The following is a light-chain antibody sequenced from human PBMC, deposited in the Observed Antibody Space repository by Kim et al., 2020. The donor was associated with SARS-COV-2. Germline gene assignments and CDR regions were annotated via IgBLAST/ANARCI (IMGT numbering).Light chain of an antibody. Sequence: GQPVTISWSGSGSNSGSNTVNWYQQLPGTAPKLIIYSNNQRPSGVPDGFSGSKSGTSASLAISGLQSEDEADYYCSTWDDSLNGPVFGGGTQLTVL. CDR3: STWDDSLNGPV. CDR1: GSNSGSNT. V-gene: IGLV1-44*01. J-gene: IGLJ2*01. CDR2: SNN.